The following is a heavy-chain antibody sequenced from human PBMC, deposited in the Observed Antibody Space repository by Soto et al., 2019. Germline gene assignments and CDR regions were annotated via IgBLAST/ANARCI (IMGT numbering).Heavy chain of an antibody. V-gene: IGHV4-30-2*01. CDR2: IYHSGST. Sequence: SETLSLTCAVSGGSISSGGYSWIWIRQPPGKGLEWIGYIYHSGSTYYSPSLKSRVTISVDRSKNQFSLKLSSVTAADTAVYYCASRPSGSGFDPWGQRTLVTVSS. J-gene: IGHJ5*02. CDR1: GGSISSGGYS. CDR3: ASRPSGSGFDP. D-gene: IGHD1-26*01.